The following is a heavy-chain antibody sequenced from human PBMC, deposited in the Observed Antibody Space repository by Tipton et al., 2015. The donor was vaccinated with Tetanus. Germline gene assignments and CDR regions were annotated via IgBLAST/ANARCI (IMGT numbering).Heavy chain of an antibody. D-gene: IGHD6-13*01. CDR3: AREFDGTFDL. Sequence: LRLSCAVYGGSFSGYYWSWIRQPPGKGLEWIGEINHSGSTNYNPSLKSRVTISVDTSKNQFSLKLSSVTAADTAVYYCAREFDGTFDLWGRGTLVTVSS. J-gene: IGHJ2*01. CDR2: INHSGST. CDR1: GGSFSGYY. V-gene: IGHV4-34*01.